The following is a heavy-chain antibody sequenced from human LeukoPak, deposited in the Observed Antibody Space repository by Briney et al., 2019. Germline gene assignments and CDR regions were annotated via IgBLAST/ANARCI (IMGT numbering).Heavy chain of an antibody. CDR3: AKEGYSSSWDYYYYYYMDV. CDR1: GFTFSSYA. Sequence: GGSLRLSCAASGFTFSSYAMSWVRQAPGKGLDWVSAISGSGGSTYYADSVKGRFTISRDNSKNTLYLQMNSLRAEDTAVYYCAKEGYSSSWDYYYYYYMDVWGKGTTVTVSS. CDR2: ISGSGGST. V-gene: IGHV3-23*01. D-gene: IGHD6-13*01. J-gene: IGHJ6*03.